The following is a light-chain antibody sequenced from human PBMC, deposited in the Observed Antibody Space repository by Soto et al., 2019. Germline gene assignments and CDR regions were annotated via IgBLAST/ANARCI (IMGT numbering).Light chain of an antibody. CDR1: QSISSY. CDR2: AAS. V-gene: IGKV1-39*01. CDR3: QQSYSTPLLT. J-gene: IGKJ4*01. Sequence: DIQMTQYPSSLSASVGDRVTITCRASQSISSYLNWYQQKPGKAPKLLIYAASSLQSGVPSRFSGSGSGTYFTLTISSLQPEDVATYYCQQSYSTPLLTFGGGTKVEIK.